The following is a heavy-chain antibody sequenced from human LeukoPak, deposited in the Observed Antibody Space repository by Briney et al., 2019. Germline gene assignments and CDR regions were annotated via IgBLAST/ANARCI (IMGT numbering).Heavy chain of an antibody. D-gene: IGHD5-18*01. CDR1: GYTFTGCY. J-gene: IGHJ5*02. V-gene: IGHV1-2*02. CDR3: ARAGYHRPAWFDP. CDR2: MNPTSGGT. Sequence: GAPVKVSCKASGYTFTGCYIHWVRQAPGQGLEWMGWMNPTSGGTNYAEKFQGRVTMTRDTSIITAYMELSSLRSDDTAVYYCARAGYHRPAWFDPWGQGTLVTVSS.